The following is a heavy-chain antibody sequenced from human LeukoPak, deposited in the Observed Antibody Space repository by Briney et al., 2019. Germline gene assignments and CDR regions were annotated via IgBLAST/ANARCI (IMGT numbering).Heavy chain of an antibody. J-gene: IGHJ4*02. D-gene: IGHD6-19*01. CDR2: INHSGST. V-gene: IGHV4-34*01. CDR1: GGSFSGYY. CDR3: ARTSLTVAGTNIDY. Sequence: ETLSLTCAVYGGSFSGYYWSWIRQPPGKGLEWIGEINHSGSTNYNPSLKSRVTISVDTSKNRFSLKLSSVTAADTAVYYCARTSLTVAGTNIDYWGQGTLVTVSS.